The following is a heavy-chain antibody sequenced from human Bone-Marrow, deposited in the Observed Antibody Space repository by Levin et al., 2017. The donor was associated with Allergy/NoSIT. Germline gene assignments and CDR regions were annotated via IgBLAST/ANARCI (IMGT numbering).Heavy chain of an antibody. CDR1: GYSFTSYW. CDR3: ARGSAAGITQFDY. V-gene: IGHV5-51*01. J-gene: IGHJ4*02. Sequence: GGSLRLSCKGSGYSFTSYWIGWVRQMPGKGLEWMGIIYPGDSDTRYSPSFQGQVTISADKSISTAYLQWSSLKASDTAMYYCARGSAAGITQFDYWGQGTLVTVSS. D-gene: IGHD6-13*01. CDR2: IYPGDSDT.